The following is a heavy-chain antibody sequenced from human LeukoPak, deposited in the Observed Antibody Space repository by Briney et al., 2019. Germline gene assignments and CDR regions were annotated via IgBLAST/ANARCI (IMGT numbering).Heavy chain of an antibody. V-gene: IGHV4-4*02. CDR3: ARVRDYVDY. Sequence: SETLSLTCVVSGGSISSSNWWSWVRQPPEKGLEWIGEIYHSGSTNYNPSLKSRVTISVDTSKNQFSLKLSSVTAADTAVYYCARVRDYVDYWGQGTLVTVSS. CDR2: IYHSGST. J-gene: IGHJ4*02. CDR1: GGSISSSNW.